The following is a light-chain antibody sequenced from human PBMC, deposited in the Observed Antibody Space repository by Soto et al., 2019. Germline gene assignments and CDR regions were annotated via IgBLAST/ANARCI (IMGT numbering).Light chain of an antibody. CDR1: QYVDTY. CDR3: QQSYRTPRA. V-gene: IGKV1-39*01. Sequence: DIQMAQSPSALSESVGDRVTITCRASQYVDTYLNWYQQKPGKAPKLLIYGASSLQSGVPSRFSGFGSGTDFTLTISSLQPEESATYYCQQSYRTPRAFGQGTKGDIK. CDR2: GAS. J-gene: IGKJ1*01.